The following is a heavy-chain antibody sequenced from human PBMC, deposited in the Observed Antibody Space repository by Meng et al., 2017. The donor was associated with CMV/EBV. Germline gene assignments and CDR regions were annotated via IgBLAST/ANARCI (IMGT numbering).Heavy chain of an antibody. D-gene: IGHD6-13*01. CDR1: GFTFSSSW. CDR2: ISSSGSTI. CDR3: ARDNRKGQQLVRAFDI. V-gene: IGHV3-48*03. J-gene: IGHJ3*02. Sequence: LSLTCAASGFTFSSSWMNWVRQAPGKGLEWVSYISSSGSTIYYADSVKGRFTISRDNAKNSLYLQMNSLRAEDTAVYYCARDNRKGQQLVRAFDIWGQGTMVTVSS.